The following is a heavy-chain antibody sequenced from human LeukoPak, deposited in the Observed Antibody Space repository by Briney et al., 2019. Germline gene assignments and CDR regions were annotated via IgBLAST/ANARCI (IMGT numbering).Heavy chain of an antibody. CDR3: ARAVLTAMAALDM. CDR2: INPHSGDT. V-gene: IGHV1-2*02. J-gene: IGHJ3*02. D-gene: IGHD5-18*01. Sequence: ASVKVSCKASGYTFTGHYMHWVRQAPGQGLEWMGWINPHSGDTNYAQKFQGRVTMTRDTSISTAYMDLSRLRSDDTAVYYCARAVLTAMAALDMWGQGTMVTVSS. CDR1: GYTFTGHY.